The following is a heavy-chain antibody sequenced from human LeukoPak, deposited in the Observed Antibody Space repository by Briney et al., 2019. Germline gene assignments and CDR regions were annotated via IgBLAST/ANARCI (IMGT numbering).Heavy chain of an antibody. CDR2: ISRSGSTI. CDR1: GFTFSSYE. Sequence: PGGSLRLSCAASGFTFSSYEMNWVRQAPGKGLEWVSYISRSGSTIYYADSVKGRFTISRDNAKNSLYLQVKSLRAEDTAVYYCARDSNSWPFDYWGQGTLVTVSS. V-gene: IGHV3-48*03. D-gene: IGHD6-13*01. CDR3: ARDSNSWPFDY. J-gene: IGHJ4*02.